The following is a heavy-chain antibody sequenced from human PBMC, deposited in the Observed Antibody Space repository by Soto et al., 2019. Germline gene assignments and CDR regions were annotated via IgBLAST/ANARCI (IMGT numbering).Heavy chain of an antibody. CDR3: ARDQARTFTFDY. V-gene: IGHV1-46*01. D-gene: IGHD3-16*01. J-gene: IGHJ4*02. CDR1: GYTFTSYY. CDR2: MNPSDGST. Sequence: GASVKRSCKASGYTFTSYYMHWVRQAPGQGLEWMGIMNPSDGSTSYAQKFQGRVTMTRDTSTSTVYMELSSLTSEDTAVYYCARDQARTFTFDYWGQGTQVTVSS.